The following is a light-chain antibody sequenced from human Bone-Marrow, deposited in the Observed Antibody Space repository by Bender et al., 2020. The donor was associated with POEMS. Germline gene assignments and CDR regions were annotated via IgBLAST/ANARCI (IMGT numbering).Light chain of an antibody. V-gene: IGLV2-11*01. CDR2: DVS. Sequence: QSALTQPLSVSGSPGQSVTISCTGTNSDVGAYNYVSWHQHHPGKAPKLMIYDVSARPSGVPDRFSGSKSGNTASLTISGLQAEDEADYYCCSYAGSYTLIFGGGTELTVL. CDR1: NSDVGAYNY. CDR3: CSYAGSYTLI. J-gene: IGLJ2*01.